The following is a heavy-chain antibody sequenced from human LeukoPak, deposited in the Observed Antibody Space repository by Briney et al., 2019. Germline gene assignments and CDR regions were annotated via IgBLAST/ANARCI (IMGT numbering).Heavy chain of an antibody. D-gene: IGHD1-26*01. CDR1: GFTFSSFT. V-gene: IGHV3-21*04. CDR3: ARVGAGNPRPYYYYYMDV. CDR2: ISSSSSYI. J-gene: IGHJ6*03. Sequence: GGSLRLSCAASGFTFSSFTLNWVRQAPGKGLEWVSSISSSSSYIYYADSVKGRFTISRDNAKNSLYLQMNSLRAEDTAVYYCARVGAGNPRPYYYYYMDVWGKGTTVTISS.